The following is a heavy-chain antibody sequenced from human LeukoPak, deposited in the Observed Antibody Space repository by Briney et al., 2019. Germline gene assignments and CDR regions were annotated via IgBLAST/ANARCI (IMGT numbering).Heavy chain of an antibody. CDR1: GLTFSHYA. D-gene: IGHD1-26*01. CDR2: ITSGFTP. J-gene: IGHJ4*02. V-gene: IGHV3-23*01. CDR3: AKDYSDSRVGDVFFEY. Sequence: GGSLRLSCAASGLTFSHYAMSWFRQAPGKGLEWVSGITSGFTPHYADSVKGRFTISRDNSKNTFHLQMNSLRAEDTAVYYCAKDYSDSRVGDVFFEYWGQGTLVTVSS.